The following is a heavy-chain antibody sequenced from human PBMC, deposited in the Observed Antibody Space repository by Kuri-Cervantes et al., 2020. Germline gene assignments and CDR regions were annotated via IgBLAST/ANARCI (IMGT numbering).Heavy chain of an antibody. D-gene: IGHD3-22*01. CDR1: GFTFDDYA. CDR2: ISWNSGSI. J-gene: IGHJ4*02. CDR3: ARGYYYDSSGYYPLADY. Sequence: GGSLRLSCAASGFTFDDYAMHWVRQAPGKGLEWVSGISWNSGSIGYADSVKGRFTISRDNAKNSLYLQMNSLRAEDTAVYYCARGYYYDSSGYYPLADYWGQGTLVTVSS. V-gene: IGHV3-9*01.